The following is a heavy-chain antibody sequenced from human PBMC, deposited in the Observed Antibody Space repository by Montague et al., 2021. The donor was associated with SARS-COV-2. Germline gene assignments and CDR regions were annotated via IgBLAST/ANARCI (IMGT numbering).Heavy chain of an antibody. D-gene: IGHD6-19*01. J-gene: IGHJ6*03. V-gene: IGHV4-61*09. CDR3: ARDRRGMAMAGRAYYYYYMDV. CDR2: ISTSGSS. Sequence: TLSLTCSVSGASISSANGYWTWTRQPAGKGLEWIGHISTSGSSSYNPSLKSRVTIILDTSKQQFSLELTSVTAADTAVYYCARDRRGMAMAGRAYYYYYMDVWGKGTTVTVSS. CDR1: GASISSANGY.